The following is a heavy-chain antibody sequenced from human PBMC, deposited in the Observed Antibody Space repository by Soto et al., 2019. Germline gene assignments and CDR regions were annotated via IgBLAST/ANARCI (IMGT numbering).Heavy chain of an antibody. J-gene: IGHJ4*02. D-gene: IGHD6-19*01. CDR2: INHSGST. Sequence: QVQLQQWGAGLLKPSETLSLTCAVYGGSFSGYYWSWIRQPPGKGLEWIGDINHSGSTNYNPSLKRRVTMSVATSKKPFSLKLSSVPGADTAVYYCARGGMAVAGTSAGRWYWGQGTLVTVSS. V-gene: IGHV4-34*01. CDR3: ARGGMAVAGTSAGRWY. CDR1: GGSFSGYY.